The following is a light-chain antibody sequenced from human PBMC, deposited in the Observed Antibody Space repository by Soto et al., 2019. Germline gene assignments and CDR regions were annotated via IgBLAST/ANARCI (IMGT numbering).Light chain of an antibody. CDR3: SSYAGSNNLGV. Sequence: QTVLTQPPSASGSHGQSVTISCTGTSSDMGGYNYVSWYQQHPGKAPKLMIYEVSKRPSGVPDRFSGSKSGNTASLTVSGLQAEDEADYYCSSYAGSNNLGVFGTGTKVTVL. CDR2: EVS. J-gene: IGLJ1*01. CDR1: SSDMGGYNY. V-gene: IGLV2-8*01.